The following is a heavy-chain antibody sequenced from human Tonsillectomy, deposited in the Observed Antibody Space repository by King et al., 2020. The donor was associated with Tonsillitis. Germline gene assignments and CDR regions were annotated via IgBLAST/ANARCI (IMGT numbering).Heavy chain of an antibody. Sequence: GQLVQSGAEVEKPGASMKVSCKASGYTFTDYYMHRVRHAPGQGLEWMGWSNPGTGGTDFAQKFQGRGTMTRDTSVSTAYMELSSLTSDDTAVYYCARKEYSTSLDYWGQGTLVTVSS. V-gene: IGHV1-2*02. CDR1: GYTFTDYY. CDR3: ARKEYSTSLDY. J-gene: IGHJ4*02. CDR2: SNPGTGGT. D-gene: IGHD6-6*01.